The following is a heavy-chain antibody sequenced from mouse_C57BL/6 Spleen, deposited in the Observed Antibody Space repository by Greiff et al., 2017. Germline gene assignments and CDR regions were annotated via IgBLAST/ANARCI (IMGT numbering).Heavy chain of an antibody. V-gene: IGHV1-15*01. D-gene: IGHD1-1*01. CDR3: TKCTTVVEGAMDY. J-gene: IGHJ4*01. Sequence: VQLQQSGAELVRPGASVTLSCKASGYTFTDYEMHWVKQTPVHGLEWIGAIDPETGGTAYNQKFKGKAILTADKSSSTAYMGLRCLKSEDSAVYYCTKCTTVVEGAMDYWGQGTSVTVSS. CDR1: GYTFTDYE. CDR2: IDPETGGT.